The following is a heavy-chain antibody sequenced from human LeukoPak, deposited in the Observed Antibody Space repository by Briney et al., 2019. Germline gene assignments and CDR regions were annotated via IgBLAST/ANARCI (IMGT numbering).Heavy chain of an antibody. V-gene: IGHV4-59*13. J-gene: IGHJ4*02. CDR3: ARAGDYYVSGSYLGY. D-gene: IGHD3-10*01. CDR2: IYHRGSA. Sequence: ETLSLTFTVSGGSISSYYWTWVRQPPGKGLEWIGYIYHRGSANYNPSLKSRVTISVDTSKNQFSLTLSSVTAADAAVYYCARAGDYYVSGSYLGYWGQGTLVTVSS. CDR1: GGSISSYY.